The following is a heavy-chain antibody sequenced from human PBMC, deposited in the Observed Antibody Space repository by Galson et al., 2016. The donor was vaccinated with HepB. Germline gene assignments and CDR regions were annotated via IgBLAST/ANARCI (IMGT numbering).Heavy chain of an antibody. J-gene: IGHJ4*02. V-gene: IGHV3-53*01. CDR3: ARGLGDYWGGGLDY. Sequence: SLRLSCAASGFSFSDHYMDWVRQAPGKGLEWVSVVFAGGDTYSADSVKGRFTSSRDTSKNTLYLQMNRLRAEDTAVYYCARGLGDYWGGGLDYWGQGTLVTVSS. D-gene: IGHD4-17*01. CDR1: GFSFSDHY. CDR2: VFAGGDT.